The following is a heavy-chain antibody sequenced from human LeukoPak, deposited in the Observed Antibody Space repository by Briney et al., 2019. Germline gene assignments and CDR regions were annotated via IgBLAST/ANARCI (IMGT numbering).Heavy chain of an antibody. CDR3: ARDSGTTGEVKFDP. D-gene: IGHD3-10*01. Sequence: SETLSLTCTVPGGSISNYYLSWIRQPAGKGLEWIGRIYSRVTTYNPSLKSRVTMSADTSRNHVSLTLNSVTAADTAVYYCARDSGTTGEVKFDPWGQGTLVTVSS. CDR1: GGSISNYY. CDR2: IYSRVT. J-gene: IGHJ5*02. V-gene: IGHV4-4*07.